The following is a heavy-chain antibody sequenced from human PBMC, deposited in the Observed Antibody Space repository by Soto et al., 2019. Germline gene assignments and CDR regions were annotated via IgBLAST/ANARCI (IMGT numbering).Heavy chain of an antibody. V-gene: IGHV4-39*02. CDR2: IFYGGTT. D-gene: IGHD3-10*01. CDR1: GASVSSTNYF. Sequence: SETLSLTCTVSGASVSSTNYFWGWIRQPPGKGLEWIGTIFYGGTTYYNPSLKSRVTISLDTSKNHFSMKLSSVTAADTALYFCARGPMVRGTRYVMDVWGQGTTVTVSS. CDR3: ARGPMVRGTRYVMDV. J-gene: IGHJ6*02.